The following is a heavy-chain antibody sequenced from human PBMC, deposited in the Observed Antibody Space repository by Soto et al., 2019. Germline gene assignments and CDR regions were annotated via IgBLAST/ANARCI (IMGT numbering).Heavy chain of an antibody. V-gene: IGHV4-59*01. J-gene: IGHJ6*02. CDR2: FYHSGNS. CDR3: ARISSVDPYGYVNGGLDV. Sequence: QVQLQQSGPGLVKPSETLSLTCSVSGGSIRSYYWSWIRQSPEKGLEWIGYFYHSGNSNYNPSLKRRVTLSVDTSKTKLSLSLRSVTAADTAVYFCARISSVDPYGYVNGGLDVWGQGTTVTVSS. D-gene: IGHD5-18*01. CDR1: GGSIRSYY.